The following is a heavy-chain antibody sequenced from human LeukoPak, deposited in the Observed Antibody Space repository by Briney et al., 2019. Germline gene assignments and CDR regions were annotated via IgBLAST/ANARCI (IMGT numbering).Heavy chain of an antibody. V-gene: IGHV1-2*02. CDR3: ASLAARRPFDY. D-gene: IGHD6-6*01. CDR1: GGTFSSYA. J-gene: IGHJ4*02. CDR2: INPNSGGT. Sequence: ASVKVSCKASGGTFSSYAISWVRQAPGQGLEWMGWINPNSGGTNYAQKFQGRVTMTRDTSISTAYMELSRLRSDDTAVYYCASLAARRPFDYWGQGTLVTVSS.